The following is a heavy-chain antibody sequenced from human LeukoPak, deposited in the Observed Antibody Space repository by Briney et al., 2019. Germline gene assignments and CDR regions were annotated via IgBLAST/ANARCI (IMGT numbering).Heavy chain of an antibody. CDR2: ISYDGPNK. D-gene: IGHD4-17*01. V-gene: IGHV3-30*18. Sequence: GGSLRLSCAASGFTFSSYGMHWVRQAPGKGLEWVAVISYDGPNKYYADSVKGRFTISRDNSKNTLYLQMNSLRAEDTAVYYCAKGRYHLATVTLLDYWGQGTLVTVSS. CDR3: AKGRYHLATVTLLDY. CDR1: GFTFSSYG. J-gene: IGHJ4*02.